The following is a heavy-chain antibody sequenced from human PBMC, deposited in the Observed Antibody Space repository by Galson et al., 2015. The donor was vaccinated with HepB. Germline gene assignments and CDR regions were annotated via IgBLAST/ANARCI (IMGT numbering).Heavy chain of an antibody. CDR1: GYTFTTSA. CDR2: INAGNGNT. D-gene: IGHD4-17*01. J-gene: IGHJ4*02. Sequence: SVKVPCKASGYTFTTSAIHWVRQAPGQRLEWMGWINAGNGNTKYSQKFQGRVTIARDTSASTASMELSSLRSEDTAVYYCARGGEYFDNWGQGTLVSVSS. V-gene: IGHV1-3*01. CDR3: ARGGEYFDN.